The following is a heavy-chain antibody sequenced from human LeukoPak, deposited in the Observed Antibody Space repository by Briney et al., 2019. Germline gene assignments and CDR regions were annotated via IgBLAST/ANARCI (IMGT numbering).Heavy chain of an antibody. CDR1: GFTFSRNV. CDR3: ARGGIPTGPYYYFYYIDL. V-gene: IGHV3-30*01. J-gene: IGHJ6*03. D-gene: IGHD3-10*01. Sequence: GGSLRLSCAASGFTFSRNVMHWVRQAPGKGLECVALISCDGNNKFYADSVKCRFTISRDNSRNTLYLQMNSLSGEDAAVYSCARGGIPTGPYYYFYYIDLWGKGTAVTVSS. CDR2: ISCDGNNK.